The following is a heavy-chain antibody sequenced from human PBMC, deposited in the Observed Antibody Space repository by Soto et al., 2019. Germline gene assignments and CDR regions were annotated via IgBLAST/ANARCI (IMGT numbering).Heavy chain of an antibody. D-gene: IGHD4-17*01. J-gene: IGHJ6*03. CDR1: GFTFSSYS. CDR3: ARDHDYGDPHYYYYMDV. Sequence: GGSLRLSCAASGFTFSSYSMNWVRQAPGKGLEWVSSISSSSSYIYHADSVKGRFTIFRDNAKNSLYLQMNSLRAEDTAVYYCARDHDYGDPHYYYYMDVWGKGTTVTVSS. CDR2: ISSSSSYI. V-gene: IGHV3-21*01.